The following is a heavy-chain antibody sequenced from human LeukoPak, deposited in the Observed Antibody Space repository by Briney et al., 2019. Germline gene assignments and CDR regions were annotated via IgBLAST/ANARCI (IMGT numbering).Heavy chain of an antibody. CDR1: GFTFSSYA. J-gene: IGHJ6*03. CDR3: ATGLISAAGNPHSSYYTDV. Sequence: GGSLRLSCAASGFTFSSYAMSWVRQAPGKGLEWVSVISGSGSKTYYADSVKGRFTISRDNSKNSLYLQMNSLRTEDPALYYCATGLISAAGNPHSSYYTDVWGKGTTVTLS. V-gene: IGHV3-23*01. D-gene: IGHD6-13*01. CDR2: ISGSGSKT.